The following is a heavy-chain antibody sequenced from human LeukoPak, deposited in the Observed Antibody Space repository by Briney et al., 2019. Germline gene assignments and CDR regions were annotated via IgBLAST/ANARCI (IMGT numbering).Heavy chain of an antibody. CDR3: AREHGSGYYFDY. CDR1: GDSISSGDYY. V-gene: IGHV4-61*02. J-gene: IGHJ4*02. CDR2: ISSSGST. Sequence: SETLSLTCTVSGDSISSGDYYWSWIRQPAGKGLEWIGRISSSGSTNYNPSLKSRVTISVDTSKNQFSLKLSSVTAADTAVYYCAREHGSGYYFDYWGQGTLVTVSS. D-gene: IGHD3-10*01.